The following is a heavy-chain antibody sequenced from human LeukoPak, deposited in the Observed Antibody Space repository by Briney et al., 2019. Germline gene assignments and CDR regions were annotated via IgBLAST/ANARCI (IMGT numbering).Heavy chain of an antibody. CDR3: ASIAARPYYYYGMDV. Sequence: SAKVSCKASGGTFSSYAISWVRQAPGQGLEWMGGIIPIFGTANYAQKFQGRVTITADESTSTAYMELSSLRSEDTAVYYCASIAARPYYYYGMDVWGQGTTVTVSS. CDR2: IIPIFGTA. V-gene: IGHV1-69*13. J-gene: IGHJ6*02. CDR1: GGTFSSYA. D-gene: IGHD6-6*01.